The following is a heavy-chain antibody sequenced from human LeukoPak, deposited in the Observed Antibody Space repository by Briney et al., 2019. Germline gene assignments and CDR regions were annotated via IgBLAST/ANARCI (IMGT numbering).Heavy chain of an antibody. CDR2: ISGSGGST. CDR3: AKEWRSSSTWYLWDY. Sequence: PGGSLRLSCAASGFTFSSYAMSWVRQAPGKGLEWVSAISGSGGSTYYADSVKGRFTVSRDNSKNTLYLQMNSLRAEDTAIYYCAKEWRSSSTWYLWDYWGQGTLVTVSS. V-gene: IGHV3-23*01. CDR1: GFTFSSYA. D-gene: IGHD6-13*01. J-gene: IGHJ4*02.